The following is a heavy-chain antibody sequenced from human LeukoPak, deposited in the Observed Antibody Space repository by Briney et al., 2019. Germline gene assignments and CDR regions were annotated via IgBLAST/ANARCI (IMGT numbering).Heavy chain of an antibody. CDR2: IRYDGSNK. J-gene: IGHJ5*02. Sequence: PGGALRLSCAASGFTFSSYGMHGCRRAPGKGLEGGAVIRYDGSNKYYADSVKGRFTISRDNSKNTLYLQMNSLRAEDTAVYYCAKEKDYYGSGSYFNWFDPWGQGTLVTVSS. V-gene: IGHV3-30*02. CDR1: GFTFSSYG. D-gene: IGHD3-10*01. CDR3: AKEKDYYGSGSYFNWFDP.